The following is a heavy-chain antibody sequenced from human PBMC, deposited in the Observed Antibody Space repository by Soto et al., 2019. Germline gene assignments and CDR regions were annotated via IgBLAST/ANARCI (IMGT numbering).Heavy chain of an antibody. Sequence: VGSVRLSCAASEFTFATYAMTWVRQAPGKGLEWVSGISGSGGSTYYADSVKGRFTISRDNSKNTVYLRMNGLRAEDTAVYYCAKDRSGSRSRYNWNYETYYYYGMDVWGQGTTVTVSS. CDR1: EFTFATYA. V-gene: IGHV3-23*01. CDR2: ISGSGGST. CDR3: AKDRSGSRSRYNWNYETYYYYGMDV. D-gene: IGHD1-7*01. J-gene: IGHJ6*02.